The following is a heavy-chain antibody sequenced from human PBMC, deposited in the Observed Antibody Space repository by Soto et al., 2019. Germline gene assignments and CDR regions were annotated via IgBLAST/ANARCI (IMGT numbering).Heavy chain of an antibody. CDR2: IVVGSGKT. Sequence: QMQLEQSGPEVKKPGTSVKVSCKASGFTFATSAIQWVRQARGQRLEWMGWIVVGSGKTNYAQNFQERVTITTDMSTNTAYMELSSLGADDTAVYYRAAVSYYGSGNWFDPWGQGTLVTVSS. CDR3: AAVSYYGSGNWFDP. CDR1: GFTFATSA. D-gene: IGHD3-10*01. J-gene: IGHJ5*02. V-gene: IGHV1-58*02.